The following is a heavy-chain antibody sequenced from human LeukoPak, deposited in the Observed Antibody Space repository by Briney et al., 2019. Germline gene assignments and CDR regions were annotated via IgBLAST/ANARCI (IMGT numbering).Heavy chain of an antibody. Sequence: PSETLSLTCTVSGGSISSYYWSWIRQPPGKGLEWIGYIYYSGSTNYNPSLKSRVTISVDTSKNQFSLKLSSVTAADTAVYYCARKMITFGGVFDAFDIWGQGTMVTVSS. CDR2: IYYSGST. CDR1: GGSISSYY. CDR3: ARKMITFGGVFDAFDI. V-gene: IGHV4-59*08. J-gene: IGHJ3*02. D-gene: IGHD3-16*01.